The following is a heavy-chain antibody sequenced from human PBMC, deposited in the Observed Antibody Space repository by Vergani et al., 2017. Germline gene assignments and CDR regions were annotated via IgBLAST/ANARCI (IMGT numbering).Heavy chain of an antibody. CDR2: IYYSGST. CDR3: ARQEWWIQFSSYYFDY. D-gene: IGHD2-15*01. J-gene: IGHJ4*02. Sequence: QLQLQESGPGLVKPSETLSLTCTVSGGSISSSSYYWGWLRQPPGKGLEWIGSIYYSGSTYYNPSLKSRVTISVDTSKNQFSLKLSSVTAADTAVYYCARQEWWIQFSSYYFDYWGQGTLVTVSS. V-gene: IGHV4-39*01. CDR1: GGSISSSSYY.